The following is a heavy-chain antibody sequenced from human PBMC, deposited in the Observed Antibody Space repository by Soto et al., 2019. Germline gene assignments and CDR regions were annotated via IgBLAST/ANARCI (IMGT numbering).Heavy chain of an antibody. J-gene: IGHJ4*02. CDR1: GYSISSGYY. CDR2: IYHSGST. Sequence: LSLTCAVSGYSISSGYYWGWIRQPPGKGLEWIGSIYHSGSTYYNPSLKSRVTISVDTSKNQFSLKLSSVTAADTAVYYCARGNYDYVWGSYRSNYFDYWGQGTLVTVSS. D-gene: IGHD3-16*02. V-gene: IGHV4-38-2*01. CDR3: ARGNYDYVWGSYRSNYFDY.